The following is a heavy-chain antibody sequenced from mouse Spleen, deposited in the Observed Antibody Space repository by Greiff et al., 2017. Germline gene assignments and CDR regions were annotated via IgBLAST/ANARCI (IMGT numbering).Heavy chain of an antibody. CDR2: ISDGGSYT. V-gene: IGHV5-4*01. CDR1: GFTFSSYA. Sequence: EVHLVESGGGLVKPGGSLKLSCAASGFTFSSYAMSWVRQTPEKRLEWVATISDGGSYTYYPDNVKGRFTISRDNAKNNLYLQMSHLKSEDTAMYYCARGDGNYVWFAYWGQGTLVTVSA. D-gene: IGHD2-1*01. CDR3: ARGDGNYVWFAY. J-gene: IGHJ3*01.